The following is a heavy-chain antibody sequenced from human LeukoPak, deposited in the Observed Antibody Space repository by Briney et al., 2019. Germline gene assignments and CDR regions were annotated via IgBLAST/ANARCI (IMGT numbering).Heavy chain of an antibody. CDR3: ATEKHVDIVATGEAFDI. CDR1: GYTLTELS. Sequence: ASVKVSCMVSGYTLTELSMHWVRQAPGKGLEWMGGFDPEDGETIYAQKFQGRVTMTEDTSTDTAYMELSSLRSEDTAVYYCATEKHVDIVATGEAFDIWGQGTMVTVSS. J-gene: IGHJ3*02. CDR2: FDPEDGET. V-gene: IGHV1-24*01. D-gene: IGHD5-12*01.